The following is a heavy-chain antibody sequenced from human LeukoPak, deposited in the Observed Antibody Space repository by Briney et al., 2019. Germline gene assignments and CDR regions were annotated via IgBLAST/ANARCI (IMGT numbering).Heavy chain of an antibody. J-gene: IGHJ4*02. CDR1: GYPFNING. CDR3: ARETPYSSGFRYFDY. D-gene: IGHD6-19*01. Sequence: ASVKVSCKTSGYPFNINGIAWVRQAPGQGLEWMGWISAYNGNTLYAQNFQGRLAMTTDTSTSTVYMESSSLRSEDTAVYYCARETPYSSGFRYFDYWGQGTLVTVSS. V-gene: IGHV1-18*01. CDR2: ISAYNGNT.